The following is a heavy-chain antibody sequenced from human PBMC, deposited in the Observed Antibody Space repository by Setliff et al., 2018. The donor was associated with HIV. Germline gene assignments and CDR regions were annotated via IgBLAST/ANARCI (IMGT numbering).Heavy chain of an antibody. Sequence: SETLSLTCAVLGGSFSGYYWSWIRQPPGKGLEWIGEINHSGSTDYNPSLKSRVTISVDTSKTQFSLHLSSVTASDTAVYYCARHRYYDILFDPWGQGTLVTVSS. CDR1: GGSFSGYY. CDR3: ARHRYYDILFDP. V-gene: IGHV4-34*01. D-gene: IGHD3-9*01. J-gene: IGHJ5*02. CDR2: INHSGST.